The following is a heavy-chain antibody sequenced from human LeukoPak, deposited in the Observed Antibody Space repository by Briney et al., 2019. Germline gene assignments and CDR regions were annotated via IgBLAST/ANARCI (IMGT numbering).Heavy chain of an antibody. CDR3: ARGPLSDIVVVVAATRVFDY. Sequence: PGGSLRLSCAASGFTFSNYAMNWVRQAPGKGLEWVSSISSSSSYIYYADSVKGRFTISRDNVKNSLYLQMNSLRAEDTAVYYCARGPLSDIVVVVAATRVFDYWGQGTLVTVSS. J-gene: IGHJ4*02. CDR2: ISSSSSYI. D-gene: IGHD2-15*01. CDR1: GFTFSNYA. V-gene: IGHV3-21*01.